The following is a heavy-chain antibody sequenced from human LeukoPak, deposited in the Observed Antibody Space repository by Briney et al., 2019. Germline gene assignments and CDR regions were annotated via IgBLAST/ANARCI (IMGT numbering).Heavy chain of an antibody. Sequence: SESLSLTCSVSGGSISSTSFSWGWIRQPPGKGLEWTGNIDYSGTTQYNPSLNSRVAVSLDTSKNQFSLRLTSVTAADTAVYFCARDDLRSGWFDPWGQGTRVIVSS. D-gene: IGHD3-10*01. CDR3: ARDDLRSGWFDP. CDR2: IDYSGTT. V-gene: IGHV4-39*07. J-gene: IGHJ5*02. CDR1: GGSISSTSFS.